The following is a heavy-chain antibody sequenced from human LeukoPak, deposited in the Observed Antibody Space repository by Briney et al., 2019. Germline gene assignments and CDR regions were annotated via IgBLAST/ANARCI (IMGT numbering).Heavy chain of an antibody. Sequence: GGSLRLSCAASGFTSSNYPMHWVRQAPGKGLEWVAVILPDGRSKYYLNSVMGRFTISRDDSKDTLYLQMNSLRVKDTALYYCARAEHGSSGWYYFDHWGQGTLVTVSS. CDR1: GFTSSNYP. D-gene: IGHD6-19*01. CDR2: ILPDGRSK. CDR3: ARAEHGSSGWYYFDH. V-gene: IGHV3-30-3*01. J-gene: IGHJ4*02.